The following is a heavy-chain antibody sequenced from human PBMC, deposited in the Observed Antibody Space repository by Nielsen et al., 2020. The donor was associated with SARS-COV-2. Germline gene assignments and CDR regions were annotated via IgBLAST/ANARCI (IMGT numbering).Heavy chain of an antibody. CDR3: ARGFWSGYYYYCYGMDV. D-gene: IGHD3-3*01. CDR2: INTNTGNP. CDR1: GYTFTSYA. V-gene: IGHV7-4-1*02. J-gene: IGHJ6*02. Sequence: ASVKVSCKASGYTFTSYAMNWVRQAPGQGLEWMGWINTNTGNPTYAQGFTGRFVFSLDTSVSTAYLQISSLKAEDTAVYYCARGFWSGYYYYCYGMDVWGQGTTVTVSS.